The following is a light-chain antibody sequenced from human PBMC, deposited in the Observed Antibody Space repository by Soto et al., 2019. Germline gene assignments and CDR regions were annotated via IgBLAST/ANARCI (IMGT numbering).Light chain of an antibody. CDR1: QSVSQY. Sequence: EIVLTQSPGTLSWSLGERATLSCRASQSVSQYLAWYQQKPGQAPRLLIYGASSRANGIPDRFSGSGSGTDFTLTINGLEPEDFAVYYCQQYATSARLTLGPGTNVDI. J-gene: IGKJ3*01. CDR2: GAS. V-gene: IGKV3-20*01. CDR3: QQYATSARLT.